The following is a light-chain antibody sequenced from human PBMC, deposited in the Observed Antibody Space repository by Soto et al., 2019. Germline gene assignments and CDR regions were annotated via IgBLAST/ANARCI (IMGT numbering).Light chain of an antibody. V-gene: IGLV2-14*01. J-gene: IGLJ3*02. CDR1: SSDVGKFDY. CDR3: ASYTTSTPQV. CDR2: AVT. Sequence: QSALAQPASVSASPGQSITISCTGTSSDVGKFDYVSWYQHHPGKAPKLVISAVTRRSSGISDRFSGSKSGNTASLTISGLQAEDEADYYCASYTTSTPQVFGGGTKLTVL.